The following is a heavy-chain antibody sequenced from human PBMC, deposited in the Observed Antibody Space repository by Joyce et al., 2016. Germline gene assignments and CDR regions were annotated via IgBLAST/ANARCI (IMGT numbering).Heavy chain of an antibody. CDR1: GFTFSRKW. CDR3: ATDTQLGN. J-gene: IGHJ4*02. D-gene: IGHD3-16*01. V-gene: IGHV3-74*01. CDR2: IKGDGSIT. Sequence: EVQLVESGGGLVQPGGSLRLSCAASGFTFSRKWMHGVRRAPGKGPVWVSRIKGDGSITNYADSVKGRFTISRDNAKNTVYLQMNSLRAEDTALYYCATDTQLGNWGQGTLVTVSS.